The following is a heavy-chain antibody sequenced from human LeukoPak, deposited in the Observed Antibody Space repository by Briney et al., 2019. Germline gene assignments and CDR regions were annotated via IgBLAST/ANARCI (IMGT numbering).Heavy chain of an antibody. V-gene: IGHV3-30*18. D-gene: IGHD6-19*01. CDR2: ISYDGSNK. Sequence: GGSLRLSCAASGFTFSSYEMNWVRQAPGKGLEWVAVISYDGSNKYYADSVKGRFTISRDNSKNTLYLQMNSLRAEDTAVYYCAKDFTSGWQRNYYYYYYMDVWGKGTTVTVSS. J-gene: IGHJ6*03. CDR1: GFTFSSYE. CDR3: AKDFTSGWQRNYYYYYYMDV.